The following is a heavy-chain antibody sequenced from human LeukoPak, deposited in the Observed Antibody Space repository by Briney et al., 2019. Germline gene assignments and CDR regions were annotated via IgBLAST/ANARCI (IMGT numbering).Heavy chain of an antibody. Sequence: GGSLRLSCAGSGFTFSRYWMSWVRQAPGQGLEWVANINQDGSEKYHVDSVRGRFTISRDNAKNSLYLQMNSLRAEATAVYYCATMGLELLPYYFDYWGQGTLVTVSS. J-gene: IGHJ4*02. CDR2: INQDGSEK. D-gene: IGHD1-7*01. V-gene: IGHV3-7*01. CDR1: GFTFSRYW. CDR3: ATMGLELLPYYFDY.